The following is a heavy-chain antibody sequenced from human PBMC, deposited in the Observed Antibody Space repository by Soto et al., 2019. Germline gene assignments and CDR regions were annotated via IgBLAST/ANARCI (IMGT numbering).Heavy chain of an antibody. CDR2: ISGSGGTT. CDR1: GLTFSSSA. J-gene: IGHJ4*02. D-gene: IGHD6-13*01. CDR3: AMGLAAAGPFDH. Sequence: GGSLRLSCAASGLTFSSSAISWVRQAPGKGLEWVSLISGSGGTTFYADSVKGRFTMSRDNSKNMLYVQMNSLSAEDTAVYYCAMGLAAAGPFDHWGQGTLVTVSS. V-gene: IGHV3-23*01.